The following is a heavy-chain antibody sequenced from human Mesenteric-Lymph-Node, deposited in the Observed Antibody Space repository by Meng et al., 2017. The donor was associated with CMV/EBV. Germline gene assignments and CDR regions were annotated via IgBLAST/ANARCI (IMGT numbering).Heavy chain of an antibody. CDR3: ARDSAPDYYGSGSYYAYYYYGMDV. J-gene: IGHJ6*02. CDR1: GFTFSSYE. CDR2: ISTSGGTM. V-gene: IGHV3-48*03. Sequence: GESLKISCAASGFTFSSYEMNWVRQAPGKGLEWISYISTSGGTMYYADSVKGRFTISRDNAENSLYLQMNSLRAEDTAVYYCARDSAPDYYGSGSYYAYYYYGMDVWGQGTTVTV. D-gene: IGHD3-10*01.